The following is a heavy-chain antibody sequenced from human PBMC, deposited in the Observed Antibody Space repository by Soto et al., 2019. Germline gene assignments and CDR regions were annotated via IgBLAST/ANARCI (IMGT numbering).Heavy chain of an antibody. CDR1: GGSISSGGYY. D-gene: IGHD3-3*01. J-gene: IGHJ6*02. V-gene: IGHV4-31*03. CDR2: IYYSGST. Sequence: PSETLSLTCTVSGGSISSGGYYWSWIRQHPGKGLEWIGYIYYSGSTYYNPSLKSRVAISVDTSKNQFSLKLSSVTAADTAVYYCARSPGRNPYDFWSGYYPAFPGLYGMDVWGQGXTVTVYS. CDR3: ARSPGRNPYDFWSGYYPAFPGLYGMDV.